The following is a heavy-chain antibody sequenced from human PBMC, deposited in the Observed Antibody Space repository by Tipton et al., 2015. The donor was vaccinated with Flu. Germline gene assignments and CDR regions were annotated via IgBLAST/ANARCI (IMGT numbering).Heavy chain of an antibody. J-gene: IGHJ2*01. Sequence: SLRLSCAASGFTFSSYGMHWVRQAPGKGLEWVAVIWYDGSNKYYADSVKGRFTISRDNSKNTLYLQMNSLRAEDTAVYYCARTNWDDYCSFDLWGRGTLATSSS. CDR1: GFTFSSYG. CDR2: IWYDGSNK. V-gene: IGHV3-33*01. CDR3: ARTNWDDYCSFDL. D-gene: IGHD7-27*01.